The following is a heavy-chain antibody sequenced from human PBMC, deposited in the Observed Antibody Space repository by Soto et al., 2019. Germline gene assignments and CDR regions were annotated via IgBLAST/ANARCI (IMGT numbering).Heavy chain of an antibody. D-gene: IGHD3-3*01. CDR1: GFTFSSYA. CDR3: AKVLDFWSGYKPSIYP. CDR2: ISGSGGST. V-gene: IGHV3-23*01. J-gene: IGHJ5*02. Sequence: GGSLRLSCAASGFTFSSYAMSWVRQAPGKGLEWVSAISGSGGSTYYADSVKGRFTISGDNSKNTLYLQMNSLRAEDTAVYYCAKVLDFWSGYKPSIYPCGQGTLVTVSA.